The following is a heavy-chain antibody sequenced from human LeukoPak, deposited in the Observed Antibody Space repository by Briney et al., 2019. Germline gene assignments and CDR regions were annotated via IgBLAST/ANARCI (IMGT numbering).Heavy chain of an antibody. J-gene: IGHJ4*02. CDR3: AKDRGYCSGGICYGFFDY. CDR2: IRYDGSNK. D-gene: IGHD2-15*01. CDR1: GFTFSSYA. V-gene: IGHV3-30*02. Sequence: GGSLRLSCAASGFTFSSYAMSWVRQAPGKGLEWVAFIRYDGSNKYYADSVKGRFTISRDNSKNTLYLQMNSLRAEDTAVYYCAKDRGYCSGGICYGFFDYWGQGTLVTVSS.